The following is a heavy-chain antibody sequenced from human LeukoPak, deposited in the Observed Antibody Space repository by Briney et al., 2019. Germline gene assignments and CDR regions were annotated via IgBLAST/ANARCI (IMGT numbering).Heavy chain of an antibody. D-gene: IGHD3-22*01. Sequence: GGTLRLSCAASGFTFSSYSMNWVRQAPGKGLEWVSSISSSSSYIYYADSVKGRFTISRDNAKNSLYLQMNSLRAEDTAVYYCAREDHTYYYDSSGYYPLDYWGQGTLVTVSS. V-gene: IGHV3-21*01. CDR2: ISSSSSYI. J-gene: IGHJ4*02. CDR3: AREDHTYYYDSSGYYPLDY. CDR1: GFTFSSYS.